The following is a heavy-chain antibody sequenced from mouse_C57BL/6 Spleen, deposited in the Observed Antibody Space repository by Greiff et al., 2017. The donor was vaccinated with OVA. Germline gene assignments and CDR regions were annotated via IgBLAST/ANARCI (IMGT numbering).Heavy chain of an antibody. D-gene: IGHD2-4*01. J-gene: IGHJ4*01. Sequence: QVQLQQPGAELVRPGSSVKLSCKASGYTFTSYWMHWVKQRPIQGLEWIGNIDPSDSETHYNQKFKDKATLTVDKSSSTAYMQLSSLTSEDSAVYYCALYDYDGAMDYWGQGTSVTVSS. CDR3: ALYDYDGAMDY. V-gene: IGHV1-52*01. CDR1: GYTFTSYW. CDR2: IDPSDSET.